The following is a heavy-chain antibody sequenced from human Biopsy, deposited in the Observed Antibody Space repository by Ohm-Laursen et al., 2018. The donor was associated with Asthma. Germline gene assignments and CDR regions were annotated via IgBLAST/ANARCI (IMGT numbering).Heavy chain of an antibody. CDR1: CYTFNSVG. V-gene: IGHV1-18*01. CDR3: ARAVDYSHYYGIDV. D-gene: IGHD3-10*01. CDR2: LSVYNGNT. J-gene: IGHJ6*02. Sequence: SCTPSCYTFNSVGIRCVRQAAGQWLGWMGWLSVYNGNTKVAQKLQDRVTMITDTSTSTAYMELRSMRSDDTAVYFCARAVDYSHYYGIDVWGQGTTVTVS.